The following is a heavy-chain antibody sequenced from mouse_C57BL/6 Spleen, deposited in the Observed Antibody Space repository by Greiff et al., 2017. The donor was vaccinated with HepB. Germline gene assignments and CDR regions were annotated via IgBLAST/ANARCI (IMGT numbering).Heavy chain of an antibody. CDR2: IDPSDSNT. CDR1: GYTFTSYW. Sequence: QVQLQQPGAELVKPGASVKLSCKASGYTFTSYWMQWVKQRPGQGLEWIGEIDPSDSNTNYNQKFKGKATMTVDTSSSTAYMQLSSLTSEDSAVYYCARVGQLGYFGYWGQGATLTVSS. D-gene: IGHD4-1*02. V-gene: IGHV1-50*01. J-gene: IGHJ2*01. CDR3: ARVGQLGYFGY.